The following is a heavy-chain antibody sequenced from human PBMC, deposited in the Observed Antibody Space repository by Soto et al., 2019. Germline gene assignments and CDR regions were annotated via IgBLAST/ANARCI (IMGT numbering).Heavy chain of an antibody. J-gene: IGHJ5*02. CDR3: ARDPNYYDSSGYYYWFDP. D-gene: IGHD3-22*01. V-gene: IGHV1-69*13. CDR1: GGTFSSYA. Sequence: GASVKVSCKASGGTFSSYAISWVRQAPGQGLEWMGGIIPIFGTANYAQKFQGRVTITADESTSTAYMELSSLGSEDTAVYYCARDPNYYDSSGYYYWFDPWGQGTLVTVSS. CDR2: IIPIFGTA.